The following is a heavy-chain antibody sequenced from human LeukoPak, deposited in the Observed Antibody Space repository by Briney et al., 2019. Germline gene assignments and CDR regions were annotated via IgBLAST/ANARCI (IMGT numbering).Heavy chain of an antibody. D-gene: IGHD4-17*01. J-gene: IGHJ4*02. CDR3: ARDGRLYGDYIDY. CDR1: GYTFTGYY. V-gene: IGHV3-30-3*01. CDR2: ISYDGSNK. Sequence: PCKASGYTFTGYYMHWVRQAPGKGLEWVAVISYDGSNKYYADSVKGRFTISRDNSKNALYLQMNSLRAEDTAVYYCARDGRLYGDYIDYWGQGTLVTVSS.